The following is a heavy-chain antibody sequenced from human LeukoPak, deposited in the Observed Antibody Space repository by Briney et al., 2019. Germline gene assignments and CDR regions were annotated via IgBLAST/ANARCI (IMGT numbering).Heavy chain of an antibody. CDR1: GYTFTGYY. CDR3: ARGPHKRYYDFWSGSLRLYGMDV. CDR2: INPNSGGT. Sequence: GASVKVSCKASGYTFTGYYMHWVRQAPGQGLEWMGWINPNSGGTNCAQKFQGWVTMTRDTSISTAYMELSRLRSDDTAVYYCARGPHKRYYDFWSGSLRLYGMDVWGQGTTVTVSS. V-gene: IGHV1-2*04. J-gene: IGHJ6*02. D-gene: IGHD3-3*01.